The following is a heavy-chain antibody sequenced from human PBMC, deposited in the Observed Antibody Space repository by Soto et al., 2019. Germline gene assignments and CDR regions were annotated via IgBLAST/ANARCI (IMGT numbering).Heavy chain of an antibody. Sequence: PGGSLRLSCAASGFTFSSYAMSWVRQAPGKGLEWVSAISGSGGSTYYADSVKGRFTISRDNSKNTLYLQMNSLRAEDTAVYYCAAYCSGCSCSTSYYYYGTDTWRHGTTVRVSS. V-gene: IGHV3-23*01. J-gene: IGHJ6*02. CDR3: AAYCSGCSCSTSYYYYGTDT. CDR2: ISGSGGST. D-gene: IGHD2-15*01. CDR1: GFTFSSYA.